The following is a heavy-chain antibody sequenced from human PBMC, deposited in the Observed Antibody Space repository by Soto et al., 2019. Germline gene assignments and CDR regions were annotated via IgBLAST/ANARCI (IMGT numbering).Heavy chain of an antibody. J-gene: IGHJ6*01. CDR2: IYSGGST. CDR3: AREGGGYCSGGSCYSDYYYYGMDV. D-gene: IGHD2-15*01. Sequence: EVQLVETGGGLIQPGGSLRLSCAASGFTVSSNYMSWVRQAPGKGLEWVSVIYSGGSTYYADSVKGRFTISRDNSKNTLYLQMNSLRAEDTAVYYCAREGGGYCSGGSCYSDYYYYGMDVW. CDR1: GFTVSSNY. V-gene: IGHV3-53*02.